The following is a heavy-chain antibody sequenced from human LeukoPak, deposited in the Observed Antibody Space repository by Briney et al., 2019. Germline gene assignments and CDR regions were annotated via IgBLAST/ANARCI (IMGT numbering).Heavy chain of an antibody. V-gene: IGHV4-61*02. CDR3: ARVHCGGDCYSDRGWFDP. CDR2: IYISGST. D-gene: IGHD2-21*02. Sequence: PSQTLSLTCTVSGGSISSGSYYWSWIRQPAGKGLEWIGRIYISGSTNYNPSLKSRVTISVDTSKNQFSLKLSSVTAADTAVYYCARVHCGGDCYSDRGWFDPWGQGTLVTVSS. CDR1: GGSISSGSYY. J-gene: IGHJ5*02.